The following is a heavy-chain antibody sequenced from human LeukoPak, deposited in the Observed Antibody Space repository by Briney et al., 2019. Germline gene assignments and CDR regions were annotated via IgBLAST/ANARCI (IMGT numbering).Heavy chain of an antibody. CDR3: AKLNYYYDSSGMNAFDI. CDR1: GFTFSSYA. J-gene: IGHJ3*02. V-gene: IGHV3-23*01. D-gene: IGHD3-22*01. Sequence: PGGSLRLSCAASGFTFSSYAMSWVRQAPGKGLEWVSAISGSGGSTYYADSVKGRFTISRDNAKNSLYLQMNSLRDEDTAVYYCAKLNYYYDSSGMNAFDIWGQGTMVTVSS. CDR2: ISGSGGST.